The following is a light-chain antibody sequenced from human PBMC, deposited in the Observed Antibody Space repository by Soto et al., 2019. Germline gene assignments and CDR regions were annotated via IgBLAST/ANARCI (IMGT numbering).Light chain of an antibody. V-gene: IGLV2-8*01. CDR2: EVT. CDR1: SSDVGAYDF. CDR3: SSYAGIHNVI. Sequence: QSALTQPPSASGSPGQSVTISCTGTSSDVGAYDFVSWYQQQSGKAPKLLIFEVTKRPSGVPDLFSGSKSGNTASLTVSGIQADDEADYYCSSYAGIHNVIFGAGTKVTVL. J-gene: IGLJ2*01.